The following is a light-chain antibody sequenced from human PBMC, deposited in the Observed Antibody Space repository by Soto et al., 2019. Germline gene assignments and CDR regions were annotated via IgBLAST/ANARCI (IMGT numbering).Light chain of an antibody. V-gene: IGKV1-9*01. Sequence: IQLTQSPSSLSASVGDRVTITCRASQAFNSYLAWYQQKPGQAPKLLIYGASTLQNGVPSRFSGSGSGTDFTLTISSLQPEDCATYYCQQYNSHPSLTFGGGTKVEIK. CDR3: QQYNSHPSLT. CDR2: GAS. CDR1: QAFNSY. J-gene: IGKJ4*01.